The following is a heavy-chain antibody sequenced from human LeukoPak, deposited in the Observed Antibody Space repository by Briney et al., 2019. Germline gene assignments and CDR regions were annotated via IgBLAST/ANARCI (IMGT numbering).Heavy chain of an antibody. Sequence: SETLSLTCAVYGGSFSGYYWSWIRQPPGKGPEWIGEINHSGSTNYNPSLKSRVTISVDTSKNQFSLKLSSVTAADTAVYYCARGNPGYSSSWTSLYNWFDPWGQGTLVTVSS. CDR1: GGSFSGYY. D-gene: IGHD6-13*01. V-gene: IGHV4-34*01. CDR2: INHSGST. J-gene: IGHJ5*02. CDR3: ARGNPGYSSSWTSLYNWFDP.